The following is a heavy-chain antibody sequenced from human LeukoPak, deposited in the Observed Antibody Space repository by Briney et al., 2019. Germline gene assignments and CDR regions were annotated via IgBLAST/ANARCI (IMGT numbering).Heavy chain of an antibody. CDR2: ISGSGGST. CDR3: AKLTGIVVVPAAGFDY. D-gene: IGHD2-2*01. CDR1: GFTFSRFA. V-gene: IGHV3-23*01. J-gene: IGHJ4*02. Sequence: SGGSLRLSCAASGFTFSRFAMSWVRQAPGKGLEWVSAISGSGGSTYHADSVKGRFTISRDNSKSTLYPQMNSLRVEDTALYYCAKLTGIVVVPAAGFDYWGQGTLVTVSS.